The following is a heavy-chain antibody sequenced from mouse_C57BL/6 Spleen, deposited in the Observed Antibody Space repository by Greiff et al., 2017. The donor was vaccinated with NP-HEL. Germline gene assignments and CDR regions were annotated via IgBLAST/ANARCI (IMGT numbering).Heavy chain of an antibody. V-gene: IGHV1-80*01. CDR2: IYPGDGDT. D-gene: IGHD2-3*01. CDR3: ARSGDGYYVR. Sequence: VQLQQSGAELVKPGASVKISCKASGYAFSSYWMNLVKQRPGKGLEWIGQIYPGDGDTNYNGKFKGKATLTADKSSSTAYMQLSSLTSEDSAVYFCARSGDGYYVRWGQGTTLTVSS. CDR1: GYAFSSYW. J-gene: IGHJ2*01.